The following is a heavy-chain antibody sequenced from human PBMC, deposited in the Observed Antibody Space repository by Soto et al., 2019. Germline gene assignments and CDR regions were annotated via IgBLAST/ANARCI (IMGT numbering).Heavy chain of an antibody. V-gene: IGHV3-11*05. CDR2: ISSSSSYT. CDR1: GFTFSDYY. CDR3: ARDTLTSAFDI. D-gene: IGHD4-4*01. Sequence: PGGSLRLSCAASGFTFSDYYMSWIRQAPGKGLEWVSYISSSSSYTNYADSVKGRFTISRDNAKNSLYLQMNSLRAEDTAVYYCARDTLTSAFDIWGQGTMVTLSS. J-gene: IGHJ3*02.